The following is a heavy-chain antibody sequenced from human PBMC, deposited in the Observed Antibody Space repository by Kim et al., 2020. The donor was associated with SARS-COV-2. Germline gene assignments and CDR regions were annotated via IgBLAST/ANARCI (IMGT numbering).Heavy chain of an antibody. D-gene: IGHD6-19*01. CDR2: ISYDGSNK. J-gene: IGHJ4*02. Sequence: GGSLRLSCAASGFTFSSYAMHWVRQAPGKGLEWVAVISYDGSNKYYADSVKGRFTISRDNSKNTLYLQMNSLRAEDTAVYYCARDRSSSVWGYDSSGEMGYWGQGTLVTVSS. V-gene: IGHV3-30-3*01. CDR1: GFTFSSYA. CDR3: ARDRSSSVWGYDSSGEMGY.